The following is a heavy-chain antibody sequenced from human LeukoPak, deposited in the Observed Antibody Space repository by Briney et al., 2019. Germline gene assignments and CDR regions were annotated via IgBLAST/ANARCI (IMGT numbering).Heavy chain of an antibody. CDR3: TALPLTDYAFAFDI. CDR1: GFTFSNAW. CDR2: IKSKTDGGTT. V-gene: IGHV3-15*01. Sequence: GGSLRLSCAASGFTFSNAWMSWVRQAPGKGLEWVGRIKSKTDGGTTDYAAPVKGRFTISRDDSKNTLYLQMNSLKTEDTAVYYCTALPLTDYAFAFDIWGQGTMVTVSS. J-gene: IGHJ3*02. D-gene: IGHD4-17*01.